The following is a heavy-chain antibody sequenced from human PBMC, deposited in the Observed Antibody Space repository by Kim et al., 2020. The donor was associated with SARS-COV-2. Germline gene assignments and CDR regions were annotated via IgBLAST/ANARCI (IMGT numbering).Heavy chain of an antibody. CDR2: LYPSGGT. Sequence: GGSLRLSCAASGFSVTSNSMSWVRQTPGKGLEWLSILYPSGGTYYADSVKGRFSISRDNFKNSLYLQMNSLRGDDTAVYYCARWAGNSWPPGGLDVWGQGTTVTVYS. V-gene: IGHV3-53*01. CDR3: ARWAGNSWPPGGLDV. CDR1: GFSVTSNS. J-gene: IGHJ6*02. D-gene: IGHD6-19*01.